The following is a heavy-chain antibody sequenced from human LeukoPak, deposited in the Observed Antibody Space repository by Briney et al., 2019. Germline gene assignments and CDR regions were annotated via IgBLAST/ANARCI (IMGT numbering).Heavy chain of an antibody. D-gene: IGHD2-2*01. CDR1: GGTFSSYA. J-gene: IGHJ6*03. V-gene: IGHV1-2*02. CDR2: INPNSGGT. CDR3: ASSTSVYYYYMDV. Sequence: ASVKVSCKASGGTFSSYAISRVRQAPGQGLEWMGWINPNSGGTNYAQKFQGRVTMTRDTSISTAYMELSRLRSDDTAVYYCASSTSVYYYYMDVWGKGTTVTVSS.